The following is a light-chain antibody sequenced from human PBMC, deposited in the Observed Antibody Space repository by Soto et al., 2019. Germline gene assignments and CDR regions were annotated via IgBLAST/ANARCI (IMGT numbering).Light chain of an antibody. CDR1: QGIRND. J-gene: IGKJ3*01. V-gene: IGKV1-6*01. Sequence: AIQMTQSASSLSESVGDRVTITCRASQGIRNDLGWYQQKPGKAPKLLTYAASSLQSGVPSRFSGSGSGTDFTLTISSLQPEDFATYYCLQDYNYPFTFGPGTKVDIK. CDR2: AAS. CDR3: LQDYNYPFT.